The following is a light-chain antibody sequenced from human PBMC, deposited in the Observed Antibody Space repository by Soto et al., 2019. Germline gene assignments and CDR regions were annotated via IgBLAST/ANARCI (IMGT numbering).Light chain of an antibody. CDR3: QQFNNWPPIT. V-gene: IGKV3-15*01. J-gene: IGKJ5*01. CDR2: DAS. Sequence: EIVMTQSPATLSVSPGERVTLSCRASQSVNNKLVWYQQKPGQAPRRLIYDASIRATGVPARFSGSGSGTDFTLTISSLQSEDFAVYYCQQFNNWPPITFGQGTRLEIK. CDR1: QSVNNK.